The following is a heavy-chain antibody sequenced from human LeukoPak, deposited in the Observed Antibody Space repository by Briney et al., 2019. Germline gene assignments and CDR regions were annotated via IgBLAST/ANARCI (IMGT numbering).Heavy chain of an antibody. V-gene: IGHV4-59*01. J-gene: IGHJ4*02. CDR3: ARLPMAVTPHVDY. D-gene: IGHD2-21*02. Sequence: SETLSLTCTVSGGSITSYYRSWIRQSPGKGLEWIGFMYYSGTTNYNPSLKRRVTISLGMSKNQFSLKLSSVTAADTAVYYCARLPMAVTPHVDYWGQGTLVTVSS. CDR2: MYYSGTT. CDR1: GGSITSYY.